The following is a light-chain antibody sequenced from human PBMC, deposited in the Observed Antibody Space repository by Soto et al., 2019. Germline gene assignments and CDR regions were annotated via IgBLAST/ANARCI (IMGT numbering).Light chain of an antibody. J-gene: IGKJ4*01. V-gene: IGKV3-20*01. CDR3: QQYGSSPLT. CDR2: GAS. CDR1: QSVSSNY. Sequence: EIVLTQSPGTLSLSPGERATLSCRASQSVSSNYLAWYQQKPGQAPRLLIYGASSRATGIPDRISGSGSRTDFTLTISRLEPEDCAVYFCQQYGSSPLTFGGGTKVEI.